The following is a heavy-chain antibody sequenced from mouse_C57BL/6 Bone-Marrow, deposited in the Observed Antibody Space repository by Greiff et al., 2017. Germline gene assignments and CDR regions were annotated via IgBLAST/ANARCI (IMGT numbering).Heavy chain of an antibody. CDR2: IYYSGTI. CDR3: ARDVYGSFWYFEV. Sequence: EVKLQESGPGLVKPSPTVFLTCTVTGISITTGHYRWGWIRPFPGHKLEWIGYIYYSGTITYNPSLTSRTTITRDTPKNQFFLEMNSLTAEDTATYYCARDVYGSFWYFEVWGTGTTVTVSS. CDR1: GISITTGHYR. D-gene: IGHD1-1*01. V-gene: IGHV3-5*01. J-gene: IGHJ1*03.